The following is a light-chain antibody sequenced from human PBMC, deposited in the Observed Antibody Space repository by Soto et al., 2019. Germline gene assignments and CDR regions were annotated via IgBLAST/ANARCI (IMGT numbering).Light chain of an antibody. J-gene: IGKJ1*01. CDR1: QSVSSN. V-gene: IGKV3-15*01. CDR3: QQYNNWPPWT. Sequence: EIVMTQSPATLSVSPGERATLSCRASQSVSSNLAWYQQKSGQAPRLLIYGASTRAAGVPARLSGSGSGTEFTLTISSLQSQDFAVYYCQQYNNWPPWTFGQGTKVDIK. CDR2: GAS.